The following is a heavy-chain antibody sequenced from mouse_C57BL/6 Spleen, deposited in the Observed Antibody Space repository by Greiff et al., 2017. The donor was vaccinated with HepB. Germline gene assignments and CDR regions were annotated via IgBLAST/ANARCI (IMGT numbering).Heavy chain of an antibody. D-gene: IGHD2-4*01. CDR1: GFTFSSYG. CDR2: ISSGGSYT. V-gene: IGHV5-6*01. CDR3: ARLYDDDVWFAY. Sequence: EVQRVESGGDLVKPGGSLKLSCAASGFTFSSYGMSWVRQTPDKRLEWVATISSGGSYTYYPDSVKGRFTISRDNAKNTLYLQMSSLKSEDTAMYYCARLYDDDVWFAYWGQGTTLTVSS. J-gene: IGHJ2*01.